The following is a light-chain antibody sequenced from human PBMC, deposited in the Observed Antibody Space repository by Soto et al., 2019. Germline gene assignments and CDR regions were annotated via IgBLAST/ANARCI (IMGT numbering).Light chain of an antibody. CDR2: DVA. V-gene: IGLV2-14*03. J-gene: IGLJ1*01. Sequence: QSALTQPASESASPGQSITISRTGTSSDVGSSNFVSWYQQHPGKPPKLIIYDVATRPSGVSNRFSGSKSGSTASLIISRLQTEDEADYYCVSFTYSTTYVFGSGIKLTVL. CDR1: SSDVGSSNF. CDR3: VSFTYSTTYV.